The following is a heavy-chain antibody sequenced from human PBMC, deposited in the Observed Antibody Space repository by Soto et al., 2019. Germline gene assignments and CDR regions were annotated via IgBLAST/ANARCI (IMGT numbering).Heavy chain of an antibody. V-gene: IGHV3-48*03. J-gene: IGHJ3*02. CDR2: ISSSGSTI. D-gene: IGHD3-16*01. CDR1: GFTFSSYE. Sequence: GGSLRLSCAASGFTFSSYEINWVRQAPGKGLEWVSYISSSGSTIYYADSVKGRFTISRDNAKNSPYLQMNSLRAEDTAVYYCARDSVLGTDIWGQGTMVTVSS. CDR3: ARDSVLGTDI.